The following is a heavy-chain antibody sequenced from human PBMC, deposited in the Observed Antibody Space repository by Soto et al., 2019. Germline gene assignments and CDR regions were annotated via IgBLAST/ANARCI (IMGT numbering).Heavy chain of an antibody. CDR1: GGSISSYY. D-gene: IGHD4-17*01. CDR3: ATRTSVTTWVAFDV. CDR2: MFYTGGT. J-gene: IGHJ3*01. V-gene: IGHV4-59*01. Sequence: QVQLQESGPGLVKPSETLSLTCNVSGGSISSYYWSWLRQPPGKGLEWIGYMFYTGGTDYNPSLKSRVTMSIDTSKNQVSLELDSVTAADTAVYYCATRTSVTTWVAFDVWGQGTLVTVSS.